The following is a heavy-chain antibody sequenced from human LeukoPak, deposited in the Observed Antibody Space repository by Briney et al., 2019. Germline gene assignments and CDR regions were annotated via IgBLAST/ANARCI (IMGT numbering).Heavy chain of an antibody. CDR2: ISSSSNYI. J-gene: IGHJ6*02. Sequence: GGSLRLSCVASGFYFNTYSLNWVRRAPGEGLEWVASISSSSNYIRYADSMKGRVTISRDNAKNSLYLQMDSLRVDDTAVYYCARPLQGSYAMDVWGLGTTVIVSS. CDR1: GFYFNTYS. V-gene: IGHV3-21*06. CDR3: ARPLQGSYAMDV.